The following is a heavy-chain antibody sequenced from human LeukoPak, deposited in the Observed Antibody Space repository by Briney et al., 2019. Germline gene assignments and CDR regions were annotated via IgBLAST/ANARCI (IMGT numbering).Heavy chain of an antibody. CDR3: ARDPAEYDSSGYMYYFDY. CDR1: GYTFTSYG. CDR2: ISAYNGNT. J-gene: IGHJ4*02. D-gene: IGHD3-22*01. V-gene: IGHV1-18*01. Sequence: ASVKVSCKASGYTFTSYGISWVRQAPGQGLEWMGWISAYNGNTNYAQKLQGRVTMTTDTSTSTAYMELRSLRSDDTAAYYCARDPAEYDSSGYMYYFDYWGQGTLVTVSS.